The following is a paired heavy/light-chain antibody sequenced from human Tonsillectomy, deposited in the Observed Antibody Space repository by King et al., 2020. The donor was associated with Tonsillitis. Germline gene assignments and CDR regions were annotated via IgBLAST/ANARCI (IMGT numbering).Light chain of an antibody. V-gene: IGKV1-39*01. CDR3: QQSYTMPYT. CDR1: QSISSY. J-gene: IGKJ2*01. CDR2: IAS. Sequence: DIQVTQSPSSLSASVGDRVTITCRASQSISSYLNWYQQTPGKAPKLLIYIASTLESGVPSRFSGSGSATDYTLTITSLQPEDFATYFCQQSYTMPYTFGQGTQLEI.
Heavy chain of an antibody. J-gene: IGHJ2*01. V-gene: IGHV4-4*07. CDR1: GATISSHY. Sequence: QVQLQESGPGLVKPSETLSLTCTVSGATISSHYWSWIRQSAGKGLEWIGRIYTSGKTNYNPSLKSRVTMSGDTSKNQFSLELSSVTAADTAVYYCARDSRRSGPYYNPYWYSDLWGRGTLVTVSS. D-gene: IGHD3-10*01. CDR3: ARDSRRSGPYYNPYWYSDL. CDR2: IYTSGKT.